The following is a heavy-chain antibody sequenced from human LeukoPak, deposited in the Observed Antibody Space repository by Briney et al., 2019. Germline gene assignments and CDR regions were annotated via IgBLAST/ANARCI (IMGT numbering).Heavy chain of an antibody. CDR3: ARRYCSGGTCYGTYYFDS. V-gene: IGHV4-39*07. J-gene: IGHJ4*02. D-gene: IGHD2-15*01. Sequence: SETLSLTCTVSGGSISSSSYYWGWIRQPPGKGLEWIGSIYYSGGTYYNPSLKSRVTISLDTSKSHFSLKLTSVTAADTAVYYCARRYCSGGTCYGTYYFDSWGQGILVTVSS. CDR2: IYYSGGT. CDR1: GGSISSSSYY.